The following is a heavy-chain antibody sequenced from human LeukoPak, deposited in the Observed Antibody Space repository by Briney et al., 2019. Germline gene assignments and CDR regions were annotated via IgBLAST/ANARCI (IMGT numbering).Heavy chain of an antibody. D-gene: IGHD2-15*01. V-gene: IGHV3-53*01. CDR3: ATRSEYSYC. Sequence: GGSVRLSCAASGLNVSSNYMSCVCRAPGKELEWVSVIYSAGDTYYADSVKGRFTISRDTSRNTVYLRMNSLRAEDTAVYYCATRSEYSYCWGPGTLVTVSS. J-gene: IGHJ4*02. CDR2: IYSAGDT. CDR1: GLNVSSNY.